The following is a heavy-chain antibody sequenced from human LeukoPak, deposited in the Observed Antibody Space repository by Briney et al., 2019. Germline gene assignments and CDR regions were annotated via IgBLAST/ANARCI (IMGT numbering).Heavy chain of an antibody. J-gene: IGHJ4*02. CDR2: IWYDGSNK. CDR3: ARGCSGGSCYPFDY. D-gene: IGHD2-15*01. CDR1: GFTFSSYD. V-gene: IGHV3-33*01. Sequence: GGSLRLSCAASGFTFSSYDMHWVRQAPGKGLEWVAVIWYDGSNKYYADSVKGRFTISRDNSKNTLYLQMNSLRAEDTAVYYCARGCSGGSCYPFDYWGQGTLVTVSS.